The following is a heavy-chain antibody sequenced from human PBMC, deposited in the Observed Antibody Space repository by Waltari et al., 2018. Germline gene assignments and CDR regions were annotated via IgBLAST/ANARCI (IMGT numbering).Heavy chain of an antibody. CDR3: ARDFAGSPTGAFDV. CDR1: GFTFDEFA. D-gene: IGHD1-26*01. J-gene: IGHJ3*01. Sequence: QLVESGGDWVQPGGSLRLSCVASGFTFDEFAIHWVRQVPGQSLEGVSGSGWNSCNIAYGDFVKGRFIISRDNAKNSLYLQMNSLRREDTALYYCARDFAGSPTGAFDVWGQGTMVTVSS. V-gene: IGHV3-9*01. CDR2: SGWNSCNI.